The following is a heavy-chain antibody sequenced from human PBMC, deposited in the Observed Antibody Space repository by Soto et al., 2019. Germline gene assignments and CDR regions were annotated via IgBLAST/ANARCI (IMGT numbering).Heavy chain of an antibody. CDR1: GGYSNDYY. D-gene: IGHD3-9*01. CDR2: VYYSGST. Sequence: SETLSLTCTISGGYSNDYYCNWFRQPPGKGLEWIGYVYYSGSTKYNPSLKSRVTISLDTSKTQFSLKLTSVTVADTAVYYCATGVGWLTDYWGQGTRVTVSS. CDR3: ATGVGWLTDY. J-gene: IGHJ4*02. V-gene: IGHV4-59*01.